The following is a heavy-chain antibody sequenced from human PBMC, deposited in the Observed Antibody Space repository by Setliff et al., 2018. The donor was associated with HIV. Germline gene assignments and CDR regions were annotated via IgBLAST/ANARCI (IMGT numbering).Heavy chain of an antibody. CDR1: GFTFSDYG. V-gene: IGHV3-33*01. Sequence: GGSLRLSCAASGFTFSDYGMHWVRQAPGKGLEWVAVIWYDESNQYYADSVKGRFTISRDISRNTLSLQFNSLRAEDTAVYYCARLPQDVRSSIDFWGQGTLVTVPS. D-gene: IGHD6-6*01. J-gene: IGHJ4*02. CDR2: IWYDESNQ. CDR3: ARLPQDVRSSIDF.